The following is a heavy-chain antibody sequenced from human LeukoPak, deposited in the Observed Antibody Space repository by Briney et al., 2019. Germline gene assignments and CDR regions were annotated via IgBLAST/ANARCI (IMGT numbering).Heavy chain of an antibody. CDR3: ARHARHYVWGSYRYKGAFDI. CDR1: GYSISSGYY. J-gene: IGHJ3*02. D-gene: IGHD3-16*02. Sequence: SETLSLTCAVSGYSISSGYYWGCIRQPPGKGLEWIGSIYHSGSTYYNPSLKSRVTISVDTSKNQFSLKLSSVTAADTAVYYCARHARHYVWGSYRYKGAFDIWGQGTMVTVSS. V-gene: IGHV4-38-2*01. CDR2: IYHSGST.